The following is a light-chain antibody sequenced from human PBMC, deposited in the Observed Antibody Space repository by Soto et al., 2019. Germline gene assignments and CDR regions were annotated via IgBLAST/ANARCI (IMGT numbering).Light chain of an antibody. CDR2: EVS. CDR1: SSDVGAYNY. Sequence: QAVLTQPPSASGSPGQSVTISCTGTSSDVGAYNYVSWCQQHPGKAPKLMIYEVSKRPSGVPDRFSGSKSGNTASLTVSGLQAEDEADYYCSSYAGSNNFVVFGGGTQLTVL. V-gene: IGLV2-8*01. CDR3: SSYAGSNNFVV. J-gene: IGLJ2*01.